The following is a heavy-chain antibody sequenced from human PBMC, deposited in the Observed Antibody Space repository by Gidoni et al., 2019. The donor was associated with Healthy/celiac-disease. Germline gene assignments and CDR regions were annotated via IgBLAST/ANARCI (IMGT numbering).Heavy chain of an antibody. D-gene: IGHD6-13*01. V-gene: IGHV1-2*02. Sequence: QVQLVQSGAEVKKPGASVKVSCKASGYTFTGYYMHWVRQAPGQGLEWMGWINPNSGGTNYAQKFQGRVTMTSSTSISTAYMELSRLRSDDTAVYYCARDTSIAAAGRIDYYYGMDVWGQGTTVTVSS. CDR2: INPNSGGT. J-gene: IGHJ6*02. CDR3: ARDTSIAAAGRIDYYYGMDV. CDR1: GYTFTGYY.